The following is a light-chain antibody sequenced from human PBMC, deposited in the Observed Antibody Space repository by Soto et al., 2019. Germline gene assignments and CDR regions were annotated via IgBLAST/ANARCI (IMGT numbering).Light chain of an antibody. CDR2: GAY. Sequence: IVMTQSPATLSVSPGERATFSCRASQNIRTNLAWYQQKPGQVPRLLIYGAYTRATGVQARFSGSGSGTEFILTISSLQSEDFAIYYCKQYNNWLLTFGGGTKVDIK. J-gene: IGKJ4*01. CDR3: KQYNNWLLT. CDR1: QNIRTN. V-gene: IGKV3-15*01.